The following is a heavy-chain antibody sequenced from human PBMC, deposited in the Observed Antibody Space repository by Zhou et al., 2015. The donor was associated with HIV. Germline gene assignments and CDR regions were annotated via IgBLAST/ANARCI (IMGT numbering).Heavy chain of an antibody. CDR1: GFTFSSYS. Sequence: QVQLVESGGGVVQSGRSLRLSCAASGFTFSSYSMHWVRQAPGKGLEWVAIISYDGSNRYYAGSVKGRFTISRDNYKNMVFLQMNSLRGEDTAVYYCARDLGWLQYFDYWGQGTPVTV. CDR2: ISYDGSNR. V-gene: IGHV3-30*04. D-gene: IGHD5-24*01. CDR3: ARDLGWLQYFDY. J-gene: IGHJ4*02.